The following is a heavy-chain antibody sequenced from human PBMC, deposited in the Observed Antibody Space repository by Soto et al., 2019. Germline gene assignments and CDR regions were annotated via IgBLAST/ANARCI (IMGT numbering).Heavy chain of an antibody. D-gene: IGHD5-12*01. CDR3: ARDERGQNSGNGPPDAFDI. V-gene: IGHV6-1*01. Sequence: PSQTLSLTCAISGDSVSSNSAAWNWIRQSPSRGLEWLGRTYYRSKWYNEYAASVKSRITINPDTSKNQFSLQLDSVTPEDTAVYYCARDERGQNSGNGPPDAFDIWGQGTLVTVSS. CDR2: TYYRSKWYN. J-gene: IGHJ3*02. CDR1: GDSVSSNSAA.